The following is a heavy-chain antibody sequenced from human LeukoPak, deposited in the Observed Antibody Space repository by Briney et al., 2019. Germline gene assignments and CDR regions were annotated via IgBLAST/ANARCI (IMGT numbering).Heavy chain of an antibody. CDR3: AKDRVAAAGTYYFDY. CDR2: ISWNSNSI. Sequence: GGSLRLSCTVSGFTFDDYAMHWVRHTPGKGLEWVSGISWNSNSIDYADSVKGRFTISRDNAKNSLYLQMNSLRAEDTAVYYCAKDRVAAAGTYYFDYWGQGTLVTVSS. V-gene: IGHV3-9*01. D-gene: IGHD6-13*01. J-gene: IGHJ4*02. CDR1: GFTFDDYA.